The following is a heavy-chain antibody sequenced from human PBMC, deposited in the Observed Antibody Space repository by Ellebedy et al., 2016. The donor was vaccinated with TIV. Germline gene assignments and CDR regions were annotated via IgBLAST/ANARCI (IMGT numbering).Heavy chain of an antibody. CDR2: IPYDESDK. CDR1: GCTLSSYG. Sequence: GGSLRLXCAVSGCTLSSYGMHWGSQAPGKGMEWVAVIPYDESDKYYADSVKGRFTISRDNSKNTLYLQMNSLRAEDTAVYYCAKARAAAYYYYYGMDVWGQGTTVTVSS. D-gene: IGHD2-2*01. J-gene: IGHJ6*02. V-gene: IGHV3-30*18. CDR3: AKARAAAYYYYYGMDV.